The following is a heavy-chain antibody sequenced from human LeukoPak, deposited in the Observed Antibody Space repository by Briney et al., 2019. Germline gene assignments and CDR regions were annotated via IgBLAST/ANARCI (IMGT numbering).Heavy chain of an antibody. D-gene: IGHD2-2*01. CDR3: ARYCSSTSCYRYYYYGLDV. J-gene: IGHJ6*02. CDR1: GGSFSGYY. CDR2: INHSGST. Sequence: SETLSLTCAVYGGSFSGYYWSWIRQPPGKGLEWIGEINHSGSTNYNPSLKSRVTISVDMSKNQFSLKLSSVTAADTAVYYCARYCSSTSCYRYYYYGLDVWSQGTTVTVSS. V-gene: IGHV4-34*01.